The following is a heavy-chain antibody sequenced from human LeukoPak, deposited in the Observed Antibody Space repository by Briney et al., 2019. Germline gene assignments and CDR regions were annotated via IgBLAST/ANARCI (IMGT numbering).Heavy chain of an antibody. Sequence: SETLSLTCTVSGGSISSSSYYWGWIRQPPGKGLEWIGSIYYSGNTYYKPSLQSRVTISVDTSKNQFSLKTRSVTAADTAVYYCAKMTGSYSHPFDYWGRGTLVTVSS. V-gene: IGHV4-39*01. CDR2: IYYSGNT. D-gene: IGHD1-26*01. J-gene: IGHJ4*02. CDR3: AKMTGSYSHPFDY. CDR1: GGSISSSSYY.